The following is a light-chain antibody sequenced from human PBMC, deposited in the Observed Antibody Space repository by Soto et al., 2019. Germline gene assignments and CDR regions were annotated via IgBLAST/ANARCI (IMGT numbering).Light chain of an antibody. CDR3: EQGYRTPHN. V-gene: IGKV1-39*01. Sequence: DIQMTQSPSSLSASVEDRVTITCPASQGVSGYLLWYQQRQGRAPKLLINAASNLLSGVPSRFSGSGSGANDTLTITSLQPEDCATYYCEQGYRTPHNFGQGTKLET. CDR2: AAS. J-gene: IGKJ2*01. CDR1: QGVSGY.